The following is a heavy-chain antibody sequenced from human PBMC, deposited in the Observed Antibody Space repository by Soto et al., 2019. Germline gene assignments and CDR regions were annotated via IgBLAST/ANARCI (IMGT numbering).Heavy chain of an antibody. CDR2: IYWNDDR. D-gene: IGHD2-2*01. CDR3: ARGGPAASLDF. J-gene: IGHJ4*02. Sequence: QITLKESGPTLVKPTQTLTLTCTFSGFSLSNPGVGMGWVRQPPGKALQWLAVIYWNDDRRYSPSLKTSLTITKDTAKNKVVLTMTDMDPVDTATYYSARGGPAASLDFWGQGTLVTVSS. CDR1: GFSLSNPGVG. V-gene: IGHV2-5*01.